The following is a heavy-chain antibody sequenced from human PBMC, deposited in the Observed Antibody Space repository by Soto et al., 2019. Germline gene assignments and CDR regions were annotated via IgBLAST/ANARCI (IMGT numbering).Heavy chain of an antibody. CDR1: GFTFSSYA. D-gene: IGHD3-16*02. J-gene: IGHJ4*02. CDR3: ARGLSTLSPLDY. Sequence: GGSLRLSCVGTGFTFSSYAMHWVRQAPGKGLEWVAVISNDGTNKYYADSVEGRITISRDNSKNTLYLQMNSLRAEDTAVYYCARGLSTLSPLDYWGQGTLVTVSS. V-gene: IGHV3-30-3*01. CDR2: ISNDGTNK.